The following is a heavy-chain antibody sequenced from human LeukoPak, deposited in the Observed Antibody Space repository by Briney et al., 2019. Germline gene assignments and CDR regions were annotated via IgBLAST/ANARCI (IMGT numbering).Heavy chain of an antibody. J-gene: IGHJ3*02. CDR2: IIPIFGTA. V-gene: IGHV1-69*05. D-gene: IGHD3-3*01. Sequence: SVKVSCKASGGTFSSYAISWVRQAPGQGLEWMGRIIPIFGTANYAQKFQGRVTITTDESTSTAYMELSSLRSEDTAVYYCARGVTIFGVVIMERAFDIWGQGTMVTVSS. CDR3: ARGVTIFGVVIMERAFDI. CDR1: GGTFSSYA.